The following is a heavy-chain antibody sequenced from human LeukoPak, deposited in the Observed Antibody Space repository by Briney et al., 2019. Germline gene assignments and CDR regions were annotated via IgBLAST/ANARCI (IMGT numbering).Heavy chain of an antibody. V-gene: IGHV4-59*08. J-gene: IGHJ4*02. CDR1: GGSISTNY. CDR3: ARNGGGWSFDY. Sequence: SDTLSLTCTVAGGSISTNYWSWIRQSPGKGLEWIGYMSYSGNSNYSPSLESRVTVSVDTSKNQFSLKLTSVTAADAAVYYCARNGGGWSFDYWGQGTLVTVSS. CDR2: MSYSGNS. D-gene: IGHD6-19*01.